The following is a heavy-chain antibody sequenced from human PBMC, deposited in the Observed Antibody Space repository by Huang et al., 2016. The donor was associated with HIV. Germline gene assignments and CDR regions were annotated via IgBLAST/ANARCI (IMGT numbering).Heavy chain of an antibody. V-gene: IGHV1-69*10. CDR1: GGSFNSLA. CDR2: SVPLCSVT. Sequence: VQLVQSGAEVKRPGTSVKISCKASGGSFNSLAFNWVRQAPGQGLQYMGGSVPLCSVTNYAEKCRGRLSISADKSTSTVFMELRGLTSEDTAVFFCAREGQTWYGKPIAAFEIWGQGTSVIVSP. D-gene: IGHD6-13*01. CDR3: AREGQTWYGKPIAAFEI. J-gene: IGHJ3*02.